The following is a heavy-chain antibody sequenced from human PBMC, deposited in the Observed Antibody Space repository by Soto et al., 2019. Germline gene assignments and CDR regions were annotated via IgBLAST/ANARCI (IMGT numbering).Heavy chain of an antibody. CDR3: ARDGRKQLWVEGRNAMDI. CDR2: ISGHNGQT. V-gene: IGHV1-18*01. J-gene: IGHJ6*02. CDR1: AYTVNTYG. D-gene: IGHD5-18*01. Sequence: QVQLVQSGPEVKKPGASVKVSCKASAYTVNTYGIRWVRGAPGQGLEWMGWISGHNGQTNYAQKFRGRVTITTDTSTSTAYMELRSLRSDDTAIYYCARDGRKQLWVEGRNAMDIWGQGTTVTVSS.